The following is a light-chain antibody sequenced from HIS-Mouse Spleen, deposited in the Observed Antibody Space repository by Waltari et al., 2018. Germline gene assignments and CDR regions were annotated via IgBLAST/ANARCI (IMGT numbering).Light chain of an antibody. CDR1: ALPKKY. J-gene: IGLJ2*01. Sequence: SYELTPPPSVSVSPGQTARITCSGVALPKKYAYWYQQKSGQAPVLVIYEDSKRPPGIPERFSGSSSGTMATLTISGAQVEDEADYYCYSTDSSGNHRVFGGGTKLTVL. CDR3: YSTDSSGNHRV. V-gene: IGLV3-10*01. CDR2: EDS.